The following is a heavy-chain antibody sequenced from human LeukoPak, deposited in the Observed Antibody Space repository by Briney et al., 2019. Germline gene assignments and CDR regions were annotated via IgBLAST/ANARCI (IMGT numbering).Heavy chain of an antibody. D-gene: IGHD3-16*01. CDR1: GFTFSSYS. CDR2: IWYDGSNK. V-gene: IGHV3-33*08. CDR3: ARAVGPFDY. J-gene: IGHJ4*02. Sequence: GGSLRLSCAASGFTFSSYSTHWVRRAPDKGLEWVAVIWYDGSNKYYADSVKGRFTISRDISKNTLNLQMNSLRVEDTAVYYCARAVGPFDYWGQGTLVTVSS.